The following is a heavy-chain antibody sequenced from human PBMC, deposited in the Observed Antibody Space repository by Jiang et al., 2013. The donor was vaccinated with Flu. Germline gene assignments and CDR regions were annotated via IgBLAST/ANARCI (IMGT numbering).Heavy chain of an antibody. D-gene: IGHD2-8*01. CDR3: ARGPERDPDIGLMVSPMIPAFDI. Sequence: GPGLVKPSGTLSLTCAVSSGSISSSHWWSWVRQPPGKGLEWIGEIYHSGSTNYNPSLKSRVNISIDKSKDQFQFSLNLSSVTAADTAVYYCARGPERDPDIGLMVSPMIPAFDIWGQGTMVTVSS. CDR2: IYHSGST. J-gene: IGHJ3*02. CDR1: SGSISSSHW. V-gene: IGHV4-4*02.